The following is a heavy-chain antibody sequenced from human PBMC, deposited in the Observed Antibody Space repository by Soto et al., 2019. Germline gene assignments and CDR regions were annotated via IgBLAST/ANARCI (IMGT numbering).Heavy chain of an antibody. V-gene: IGHV1-69*12. CDR1: GGTFSSYA. D-gene: IGHD1-26*01. CDR3: ARGDSGSYPHDYYYYGMDV. J-gene: IGHJ6*02. CDR2: IIPIFGTA. Sequence: QVQLVQSGAEVKKPGSSVKVSCKASGGTFSSYAISWVRQAPGQGLEWMGGIIPIFGTANYAQKFQGRVTITADESTSTAYMELSSLRSEDTAVYYCARGDSGSYPHDYYYYGMDVWGQGTTVTVSS.